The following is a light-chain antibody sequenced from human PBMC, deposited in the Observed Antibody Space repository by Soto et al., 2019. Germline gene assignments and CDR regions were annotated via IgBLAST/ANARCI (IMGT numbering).Light chain of an antibody. CDR1: QGISTW. Sequence: DIQMTQSPSSVSAPVGDRVTITCRASQGISTWLAWYQQKPGRAPKLLIYAASSLQSEVPSRFIGTGSGTDISRTITTLQPEDFATYYCQHDYTCPFTFGTGTKVYIK. J-gene: IGKJ3*01. CDR3: QHDYTCPFT. V-gene: IGKV1-12*01. CDR2: AAS.